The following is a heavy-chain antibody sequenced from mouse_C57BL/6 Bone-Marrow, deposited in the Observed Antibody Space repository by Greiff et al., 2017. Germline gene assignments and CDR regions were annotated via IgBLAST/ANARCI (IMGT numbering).Heavy chain of an antibody. J-gene: IGHJ1*03. CDR1: GYTFTSYG. CDR3: ARLRGSSYWYFDV. D-gene: IGHD1-1*01. V-gene: IGHV1-81*01. CDR2: IYPRSGNT. Sequence: VQLQQSGAELARPGASVKLSCKASGYTFTSYGISWVKQRTGQGLEWIGEIYPRSGNTYYNEKFKGKATLTADKSSSTAYMELRSLTSEDSAVYFCARLRGSSYWYFDVWGTGTTVTVSS.